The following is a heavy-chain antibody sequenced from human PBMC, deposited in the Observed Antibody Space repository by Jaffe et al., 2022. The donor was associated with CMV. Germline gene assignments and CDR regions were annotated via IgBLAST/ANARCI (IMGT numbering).Heavy chain of an antibody. CDR1: GFTFSSYG. D-gene: IGHD3-10*01. CDR2: IWYDGSNK. V-gene: IGHV3-33*08. CDR3: ARDRANVLLWFGELSNDAFDI. J-gene: IGHJ3*02. Sequence: QVQLVESGGGVVQPGRSLRLSCAASGFTFSSYGMHWVRQAPGKGLEWVAVIWYDGSNKYYADSVKGRFTISRDNSKNTLYLQMNSLRAEDTAVYYCARDRANVLLWFGELSNDAFDIWGQGTMVTVSS.